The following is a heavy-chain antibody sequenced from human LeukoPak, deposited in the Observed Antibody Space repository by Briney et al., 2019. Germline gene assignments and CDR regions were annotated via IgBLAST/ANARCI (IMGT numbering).Heavy chain of an antibody. V-gene: IGHV3-23*01. CDR2: IDYGSDGS. Sequence: PGGSLRLSCAASGFTFSSYAMGWVRQAPGKGLEWVSLIDYGSDGSHDADSVKGRFTISRDNSKNTLYLQMNSLRAEDTAIYYCAKAHSSGWTTRYFDCWGQGALVTVSS. CDR3: AKAHSSGWTTRYFDC. D-gene: IGHD6-19*01. CDR1: GFTFSSYA. J-gene: IGHJ4*02.